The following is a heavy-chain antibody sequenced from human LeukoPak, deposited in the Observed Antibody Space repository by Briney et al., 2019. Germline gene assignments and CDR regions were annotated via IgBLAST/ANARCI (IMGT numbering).Heavy chain of an antibody. D-gene: IGHD3-22*01. CDR1: GGPISSYY. CDR2: IYPSGDT. J-gene: IGHJ4*02. V-gene: IGHV4-4*07. CDR3: ARGPLDGSGYYYPY. Sequence: SETLSLTCTVSGGPISSYYWSWIRQPAGKGLEWIGRIYPSGDTKYNPSLKSRVTMSVDTSKDHFSLKLSSVTAADTAVYYCARGPLDGSGYYYPYWGQGTLVTVSS.